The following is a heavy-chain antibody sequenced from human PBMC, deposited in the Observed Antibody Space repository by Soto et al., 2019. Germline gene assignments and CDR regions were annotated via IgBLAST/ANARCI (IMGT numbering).Heavy chain of an antibody. CDR3: TRVYKETTATCDDY. CDR2: ISRGSSDI. J-gene: IGHJ4*02. D-gene: IGHD1-1*01. V-gene: IGHV3-48*01. CDR1: GFIFSNYA. Sequence: EVQLVESGGGLVQPGGSLRLSCAASGFIFSNYAMHWVRQSPGKGLEWISYISRGSSDIYYADSVKGRFTISRDNAKDSLYLQMNSLRADSTAFYYCTRVYKETTATCDDYWGQGTLVTVSS.